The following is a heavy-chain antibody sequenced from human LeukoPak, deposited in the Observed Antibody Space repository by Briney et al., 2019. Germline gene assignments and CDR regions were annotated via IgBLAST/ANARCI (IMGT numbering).Heavy chain of an antibody. CDR1: GGTFSSYA. V-gene: IGHV1-69*06. Sequence: ASVKVSCKASGGTFSSYAISWVRQAPGQGLEWMGGIIPIFGTANYAQKFQGRVTITADKSTSTAYMELSSLRSEDTAVYYCARVAYYDILTGYPDDAFDIWGQGTMVTVSS. CDR3: ARVAYYDILTGYPDDAFDI. J-gene: IGHJ3*02. D-gene: IGHD3-9*01. CDR2: IIPIFGTA.